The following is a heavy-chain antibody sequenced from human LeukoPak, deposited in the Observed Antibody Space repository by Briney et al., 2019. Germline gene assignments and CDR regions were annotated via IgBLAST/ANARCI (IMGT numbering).Heavy chain of an antibody. CDR2: IYYSGST. J-gene: IGHJ5*02. Sequence: PSETLSLTXTVSGGSISSSSYYWGWIRQPPGKGLEWIGSIYYSGSTYYNPSLKSRVTISVDTSKNQFSLKLSSVTAADTAVYYCARHAVVVIANNWFDPWGQGTLVTVSS. D-gene: IGHD2-21*01. CDR1: GGSISSSSYY. V-gene: IGHV4-39*01. CDR3: ARHAVVVIANNWFDP.